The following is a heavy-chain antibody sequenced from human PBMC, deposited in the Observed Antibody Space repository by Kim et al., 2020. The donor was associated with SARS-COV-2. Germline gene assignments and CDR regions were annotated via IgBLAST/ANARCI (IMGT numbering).Heavy chain of an antibody. J-gene: IGHJ4*02. CDR3: ARTGAALGIIDY. D-gene: IGHD6-13*01. Sequence: SGPTLVNPTPTLTLTCTFSGFSLTTSGMCVSWVRQPPGKALEWLARIDWDDDKYYSTSLKTRLTISKDASKNQVVLTLTNMDPVDTATYYCARTGAALGIIDYWGQGTLVTVSS. CDR2: IDWDDDK. CDR1: GFSLTTSGMC. V-gene: IGHV2-70*11.